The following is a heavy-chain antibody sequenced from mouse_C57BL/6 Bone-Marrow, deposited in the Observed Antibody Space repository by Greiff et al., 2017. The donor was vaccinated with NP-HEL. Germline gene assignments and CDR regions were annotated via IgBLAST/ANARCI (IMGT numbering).Heavy chain of an antibody. CDR1: GFTFSSYA. Sequence: DVHLVESGGGLVKPGGSLKLSCAASGFTFSSYAMSWVRQTPEKRLEWVATISDGGSYTYYPDNVKGRFTISRDNAKNNLYLQMSHLKSEDTAMYYCAREVGLRQTWFAYWGQGTLVTVSA. V-gene: IGHV5-4*01. CDR2: ISDGGSYT. D-gene: IGHD2-4*01. J-gene: IGHJ3*01. CDR3: AREVGLRQTWFAY.